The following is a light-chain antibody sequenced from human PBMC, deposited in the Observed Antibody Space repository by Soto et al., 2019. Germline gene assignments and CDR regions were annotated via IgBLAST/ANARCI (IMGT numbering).Light chain of an antibody. CDR2: GAS. CDR3: QRYGSSPPFT. Sequence: EIVLTQSPGTLSLSPGERATLSCRASQRVSSSYLAWYQQKPGQAPRLLIYGASTRATGIPDRFSGSGSGTEFTLTISRLEPEDFAVYFCQRYGSSPPFTFGQGTKVEI. V-gene: IGKV3-20*01. CDR1: QRVSSSY. J-gene: IGKJ2*01.